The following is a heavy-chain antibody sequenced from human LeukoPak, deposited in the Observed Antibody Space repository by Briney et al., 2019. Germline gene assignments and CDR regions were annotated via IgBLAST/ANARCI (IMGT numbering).Heavy chain of an antibody. CDR1: GDSVSTSRYY. V-gene: IGHV4-39*01. CDR2: IYYSAGT. Sequence: SETLSLTCTVSGDSVSTSRYYWGWFRQPPGRGLQWIGSIYYSAGTYYNPSLKSRVTISVDTSKNQFSLKLNSVTAADTAVYFCASVGSGWLYDYWGQGTLVTVSP. CDR3: ASVGSGWLYDY. J-gene: IGHJ4*02. D-gene: IGHD3-22*01.